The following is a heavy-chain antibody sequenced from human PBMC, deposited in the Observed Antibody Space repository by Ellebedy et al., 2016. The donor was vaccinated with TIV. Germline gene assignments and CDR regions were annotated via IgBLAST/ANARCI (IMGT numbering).Heavy chain of an antibody. D-gene: IGHD4-23*01. V-gene: IGHV4-59*01. J-gene: IGHJ4*02. Sequence: SETLSLXXTVSGGSISSYYWSWIRQPPGKGLEWIGYIYYSGSTNYNPSLKSRVTISVDTSKNQFSLKLSSVTAADTAVYYCAGADYGGTFDYWGQGTLVTVSS. CDR3: AGADYGGTFDY. CDR2: IYYSGST. CDR1: GGSISSYY.